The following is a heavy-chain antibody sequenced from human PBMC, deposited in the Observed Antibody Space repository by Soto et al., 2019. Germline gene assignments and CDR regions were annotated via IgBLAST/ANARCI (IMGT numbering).Heavy chain of an antibody. CDR3: AKDFRSGWYLYYYDYGMDV. CDR1: GFTFSSYA. J-gene: IGHJ6*02. CDR2: ISGSGGST. V-gene: IGHV3-23*01. D-gene: IGHD6-19*01. Sequence: PGGSLRLSCAASGFTFSSYAMSWVRQAPGKGLEWVSAISGSGGSTYYADSVKGRFTISRDNSKNTLYLQMNSLRAEDTAVYYCAKDFRSGWYLYYYDYGMDVWGQGTPVTVSS.